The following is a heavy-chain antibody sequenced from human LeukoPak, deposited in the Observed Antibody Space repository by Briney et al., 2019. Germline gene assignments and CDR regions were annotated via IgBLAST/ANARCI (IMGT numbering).Heavy chain of an antibody. D-gene: IGHD6-19*01. V-gene: IGHV4-34*01. J-gene: IGHJ4*02. CDR1: GGSFSGYY. CDR3: ARIFLGYSSGWYFDY. CDR2: INHSGSA. Sequence: PSETLSLTCAVYGGSFSGYYWSWIRQSPGKGLEWIGEINHSGSANYNPSLKSRVTISVDTSKSQFSLMLNSVTALDTAVYYCARIFLGYSSGWYFDYWGQGTLVTVSS.